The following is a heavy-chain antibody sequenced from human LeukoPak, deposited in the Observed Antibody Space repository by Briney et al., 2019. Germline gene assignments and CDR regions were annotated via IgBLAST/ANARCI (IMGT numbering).Heavy chain of an antibody. CDR3: AKDIKYSSSLYFDY. CDR1: GFTFDDYA. V-gene: IGHV3-9*01. J-gene: IGHJ4*02. CDR2: ISWNSGSI. Sequence: PGRSLRLSCAASGFTFDDYAMHWVRQAPGKGLEWVSGISWNSGSIGYADSVKGRFTISRDNAKNSLYLQMNSLRAEDTALYYCAKDIKYSSSLYFDYWGQGTLVTVSS. D-gene: IGHD6-6*01.